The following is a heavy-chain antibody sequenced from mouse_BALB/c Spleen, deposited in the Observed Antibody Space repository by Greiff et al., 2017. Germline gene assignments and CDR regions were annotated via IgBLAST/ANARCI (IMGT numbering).Heavy chain of an antibody. CDR1: GFTFSSYA. CDR2: ISSGGST. Sequence: DVMLVESGGGLVKPGGSLKLSCAASGFTFSSYAMSWVRQTPEKRLEWVASISSGGSTYYPDSVKGRFTISRDNARNILYLQMSSLRSEDTAMYYCARFYRSHYYAMDYWGQGTSVTVSS. D-gene: IGHD2-14*01. CDR3: ARFYRSHYYAMDY. J-gene: IGHJ4*01. V-gene: IGHV5-6-5*01.